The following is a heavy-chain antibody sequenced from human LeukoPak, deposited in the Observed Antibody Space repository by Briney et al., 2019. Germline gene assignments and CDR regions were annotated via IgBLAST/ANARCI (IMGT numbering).Heavy chain of an antibody. CDR2: ISGSGGST. D-gene: IGHD6-13*01. J-gene: IGHJ3*02. V-gene: IGHV3-23*01. CDR1: GFTFSSYA. CDR3: AKFSRGYSSSWSDAFDI. Sequence: TGGSLRLSCAASGFTFSSYAMSWVRQAPGKGLEWVSAISGSGGSTYYADSVKGRFTISRDNSKNTLYLQMNSLRAEDTAVYYCAKFSRGYSSSWSDAFDIWGQGTMVTVSS.